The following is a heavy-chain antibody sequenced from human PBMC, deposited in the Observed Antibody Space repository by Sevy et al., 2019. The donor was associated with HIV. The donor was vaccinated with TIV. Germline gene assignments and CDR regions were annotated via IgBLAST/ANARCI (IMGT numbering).Heavy chain of an antibody. CDR1: GFTFSSYA. V-gene: IGHV3-23*01. CDR3: AKAWRDGDNGGD. Sequence: GGSLRLSCAASGFTFSSYAMSWVRQAPGKGLEWVSAISGSGGSTYYADSVKGRFTISRDISKNTQYLQMNSLRAEDTAVYYCAKAWRDGDNGGDWGQGTLVTVSS. J-gene: IGHJ4*02. D-gene: IGHD3-16*01. CDR2: ISGSGGST.